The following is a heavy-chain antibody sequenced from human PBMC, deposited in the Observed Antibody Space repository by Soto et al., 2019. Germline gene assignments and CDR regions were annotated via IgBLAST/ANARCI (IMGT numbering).Heavy chain of an antibody. CDR1: GFIFSDYG. Sequence: EVQLLESGGGLARPGGSLRLSCVASGFIFSDYGMTWVRQAPGKGLEWVATISASGGNIEYTDSLKGRFTISRDNSRNTVFLQMDSLRAEDTAVYYCAKDRQYPRDYFHYWGQGTLVTVSS. D-gene: IGHD4-4*01. J-gene: IGHJ4*02. CDR2: ISASGGNI. V-gene: IGHV3-23*01. CDR3: AKDRQYPRDYFHY.